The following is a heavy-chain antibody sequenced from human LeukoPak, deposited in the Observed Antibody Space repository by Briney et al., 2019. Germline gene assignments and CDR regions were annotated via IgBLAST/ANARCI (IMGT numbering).Heavy chain of an antibody. CDR1: GGSISSSSYY. J-gene: IGHJ4*02. D-gene: IGHD3-22*01. CDR3: ARRMNYYDSSGYYHD. Sequence: PSETLSLTCTVSGGSISSSSYYWGWIRQPPGKGLEWIVSIYYSGSTYYNPSLKSRVTISVDTSKNQFSLKLSSVTAADTAVYYCARRMNYYDSSGYYHDWSQGTLVTVSS. CDR2: IYYSGST. V-gene: IGHV4-39*01.